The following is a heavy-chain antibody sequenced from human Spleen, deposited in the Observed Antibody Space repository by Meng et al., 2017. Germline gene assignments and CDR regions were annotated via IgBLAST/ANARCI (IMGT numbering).Heavy chain of an antibody. CDR1: GGTFSSYT. J-gene: IGHJ4*01. D-gene: IGHD6-13*01. Sequence: SVKVSCKASGGTFSSYTVSWVRQAPGQGLEWMGGITPIFGTAKYAQQFQGRVTITADKSTITTYMELSSLRSDDTAVYYCARDRTGIAATDDPFDYWGHGTLVTVAS. CDR2: ITPIFGTA. V-gene: IGHV1-69*06. CDR3: ARDRTGIAATDDPFDY.